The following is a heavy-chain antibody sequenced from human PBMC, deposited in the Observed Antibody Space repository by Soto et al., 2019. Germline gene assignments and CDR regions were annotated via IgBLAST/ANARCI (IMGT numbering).Heavy chain of an antibody. Sequence: GASVKVSCKASGYTFTNFALHWVRQAPGQGLEWMGWISAYNGNTNYAQKLQGRVTMTTDTSTSTAYMELRSLRSDDTAVYYCAREYGDGLDYWGQGTLVTVSS. D-gene: IGHD4-17*01. CDR2: ISAYNGNT. CDR1: GYTFTNFA. CDR3: AREYGDGLDY. J-gene: IGHJ4*02. V-gene: IGHV1-18*01.